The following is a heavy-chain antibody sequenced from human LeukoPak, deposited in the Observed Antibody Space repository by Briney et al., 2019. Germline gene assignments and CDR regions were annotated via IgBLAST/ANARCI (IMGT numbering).Heavy chain of an antibody. CDR1: GYSFTSYW. Sequence: GESLKISCKGSGYSFTSYWIGWVRQMPGKGLEWMGIIYPGDSDTRYSPSFQGQVTISADKSISTAYLQWSSLKASDTAMYYCARRGGADCSGGSCYPSPHYYYGMDVWGKGTTVTVSS. J-gene: IGHJ6*04. D-gene: IGHD2-15*01. CDR3: ARRGGADCSGGSCYPSPHYYYGMDV. CDR2: IYPGDSDT. V-gene: IGHV5-51*01.